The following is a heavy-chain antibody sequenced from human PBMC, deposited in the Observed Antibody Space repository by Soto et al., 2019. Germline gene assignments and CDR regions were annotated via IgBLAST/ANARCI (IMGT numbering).Heavy chain of an antibody. CDR1: GGSISSGGYY. CDR3: ARDRRGSRFGEKFYYYYYGMDV. J-gene: IGHJ6*02. V-gene: IGHV4-31*03. Sequence: QVQLQESGPGLVKPSQTLSLTCTVSGGSISSGGYYWSWIRQHPGKGLEWIGYIYYSGSTYYNPSLKSRVTISVDTSKNQFSLKLSSVTAADTAVYYCARDRRGSRFGEKFYYYYYGMDVWGQGTTVTVSS. CDR2: IYYSGST. D-gene: IGHD3-10*01.